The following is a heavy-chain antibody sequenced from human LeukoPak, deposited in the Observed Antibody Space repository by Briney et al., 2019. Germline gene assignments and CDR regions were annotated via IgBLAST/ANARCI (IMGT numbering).Heavy chain of an antibody. CDR1: GGSFSGYY. CDR3: AREVEAYFDY. Sequence: SETLSLTCAVYGGSFSGYYWSWIRQPPGKGLEWIGEINHSGSTNYNPSLKSRVTISVDTSKNQFSLKLSSVTAAGTAVYYCAREVEAYFDYWGQGTLVTVSS. D-gene: IGHD2-15*01. V-gene: IGHV4-34*01. CDR2: INHSGST. J-gene: IGHJ4*02.